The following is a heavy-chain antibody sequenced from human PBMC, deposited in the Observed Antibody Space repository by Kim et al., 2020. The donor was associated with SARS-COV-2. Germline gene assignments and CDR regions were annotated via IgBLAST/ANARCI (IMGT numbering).Heavy chain of an antibody. CDR3: AKFPLLEVSGDLIPLGY. D-gene: IGHD2-21*02. CDR2: VSYEGSYK. CDR1: GFTFSSYG. V-gene: IGHV3-30*18. Sequence: GGSLRLSCEASGFTFSSYGMHWVRQAPGKGLEWVAFVSYEGSYKYYADSVKGRFTVSRDNSKNTLYLQMNSLRVDDTAVYYCAKFPLLEVSGDLIPLGYWGQGTLVTVSS. J-gene: IGHJ4*01.